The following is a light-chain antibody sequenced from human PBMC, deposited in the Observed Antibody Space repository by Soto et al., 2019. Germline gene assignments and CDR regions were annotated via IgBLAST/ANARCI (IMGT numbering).Light chain of an antibody. Sequence: DVQMTQSPSSLSASVGDRVTITCRASQGISNYLAWYQQKPGKVPNLLISGASNLESGVPSRFSGSGSGTEFTLTISSLQPDDFSSYYCQQYYTYSTFGQGTKVDIK. CDR3: QQYYTYST. V-gene: IGKV1-16*01. J-gene: IGKJ1*01. CDR2: GAS. CDR1: QGISNY.